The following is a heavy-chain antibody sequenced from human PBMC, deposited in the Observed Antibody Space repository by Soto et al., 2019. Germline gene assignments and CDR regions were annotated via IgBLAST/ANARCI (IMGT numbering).Heavy chain of an antibody. J-gene: IGHJ6*02. CDR3: ARDTQQLDLYYYYGMDV. CDR2: ISAYNGNT. Sequence: GASVKVSCKGSGYTLTSYGISWVRQAPGQGLEWMGWISAYNGNTNYAQKLQGRVTMTTDTSTSTAYMELRSLRSDDTAVYYCARDTQQLDLYYYYGMDVWGQGTTVTVSS. CDR1: GYTLTSYG. V-gene: IGHV1-18*01. D-gene: IGHD6-13*01.